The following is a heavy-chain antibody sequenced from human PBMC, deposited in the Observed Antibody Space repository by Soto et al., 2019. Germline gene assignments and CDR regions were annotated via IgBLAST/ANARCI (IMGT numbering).Heavy chain of an antibody. Sequence: SETLSLTCTVSGGSISSYYWSWIRQPPGKGLEWIGYIYYSESTNYNPSLKSRVTISVDTSKNQFSLKLSSVTAADTAVYYCARVGYYDSSGYYYPVNWFDPWGQGTLVTVSS. CDR2: IYYSEST. J-gene: IGHJ5*02. CDR1: GGSISSYY. V-gene: IGHV4-59*01. CDR3: ARVGYYDSSGYYYPVNWFDP. D-gene: IGHD3-22*01.